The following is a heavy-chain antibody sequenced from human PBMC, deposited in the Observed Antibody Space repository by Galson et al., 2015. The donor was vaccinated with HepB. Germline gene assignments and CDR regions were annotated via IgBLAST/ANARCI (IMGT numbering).Heavy chain of an antibody. J-gene: IGHJ1*01. D-gene: IGHD3-22*01. CDR3: TTTITMIVELFRGGPTYELLPVEH. V-gene: IGHV3-15*01. CDR1: GFTFSNAW. CDR2: IKSRTDGGTT. Sequence: SLRLSCAASGFTFSNAWMSWVRQAPGKGLEWVGRIKSRTDGGTTDYAAPVKGRFTISRDDSKNTLYLQMNSLKTEDTAVYYCTTTITMIVELFRGGPTYELLPVEHWGQGTLVTVSS.